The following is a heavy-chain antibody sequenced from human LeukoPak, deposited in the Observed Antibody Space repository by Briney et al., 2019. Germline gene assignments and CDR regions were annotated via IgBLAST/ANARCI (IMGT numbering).Heavy chain of an antibody. CDR1: GFTFSSDA. CDR2: ISYDGSNK. J-gene: IGHJ6*04. CDR3: AELGITMIGGV. D-gene: IGHD3-10*02. V-gene: IGHV3-30*04. Sequence: PGGSLRLSCAASGFTFSSDAMHWVRQAPGKGLEWVAAISYDGSNKNYADSVKGRFTISRDNSKNTLYLQMNSLRAEDTAVYYCAELGITMIGGVWGKGTTVTISS.